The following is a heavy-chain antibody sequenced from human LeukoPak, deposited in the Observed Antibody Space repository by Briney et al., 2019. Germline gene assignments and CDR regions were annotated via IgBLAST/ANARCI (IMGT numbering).Heavy chain of an antibody. Sequence: PGGSLRLSCATSGFTFTTFWMHWVRQAPGKGLVWVSRINHDGSSINYADSVKGRFTISRDNAKNTVYLQMNSLRAEDTAVYYCARGRAYDYGAFDYWGQGTLVTVSS. CDR1: GFTFTTFW. CDR2: INHDGSSI. D-gene: IGHD4-17*01. CDR3: ARGRAYDYGAFDY. V-gene: IGHV3-74*01. J-gene: IGHJ4*02.